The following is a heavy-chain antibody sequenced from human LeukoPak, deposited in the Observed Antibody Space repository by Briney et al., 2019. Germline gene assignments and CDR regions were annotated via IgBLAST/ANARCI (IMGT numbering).Heavy chain of an antibody. CDR3: ARDLDCSSSSCSVY. CDR2: ISAYNGNT. CDR1: GCTFTSYG. D-gene: IGHD2-15*01. Sequence: ASVKVSCKASGCTFTSYGISWVRQAPGQGLEWMGWISAYNGNTNYAQKFQGRVTMTTDTSTSTAYMELRSLRSGDTAVYSCARDLDCSSSSCSVYWGQGTQVTVSS. V-gene: IGHV1-18*01. J-gene: IGHJ4*02.